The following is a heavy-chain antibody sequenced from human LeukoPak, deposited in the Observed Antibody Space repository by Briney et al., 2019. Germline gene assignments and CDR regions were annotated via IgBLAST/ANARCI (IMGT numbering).Heavy chain of an antibody. D-gene: IGHD4-23*01. V-gene: IGHV4-31*03. CDR2: IYYSGST. CDR1: GGSISSGGYY. J-gene: IGHJ3*02. Sequence: SQTLSLTCTVSGGSISSGGYYWSWIRQHPGKGLEWIGYIYYSGSTYYNPSLKSRVTISVDTSKNQFSLKLSSVTAADTAVYYCAGDAGNYGGNSEAFDIWGQGTMVTVSS. CDR3: AGDAGNYGGNSEAFDI.